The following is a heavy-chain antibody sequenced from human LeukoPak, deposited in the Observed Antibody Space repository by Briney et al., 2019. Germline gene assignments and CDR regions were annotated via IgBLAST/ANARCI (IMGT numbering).Heavy chain of an antibody. CDR1: GFTFSSYS. J-gene: IGHJ4*02. Sequence: KPGGSLRLSCTASGFTFSSYSIHWVRQAPGKGLEWVSSISSSSSYIYYADSVKGRFTISRDNAKNSLYLQMNSLRAEDTAVYYCARGSSSSPCDYWGQGTLVTVSS. CDR2: ISSSSSYI. V-gene: IGHV3-21*01. D-gene: IGHD6-6*01. CDR3: ARGSSSSPCDY.